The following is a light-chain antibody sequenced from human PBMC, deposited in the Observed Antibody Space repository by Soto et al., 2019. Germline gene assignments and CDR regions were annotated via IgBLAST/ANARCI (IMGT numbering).Light chain of an antibody. CDR3: AAWDDSLNAYV. J-gene: IGLJ1*01. CDR1: SSNIGSNT. Sequence: QSVLTQPPSASGTPGQRVTISCSGSSSNIGSNTVNWYQQLPGMAPKLLIYSNNERPSGVPDRFSGSKSGTSASLAISGLQSEDEADFYCAAWDDSLNAYVIGTGTKLTVL. CDR2: SNN. V-gene: IGLV1-44*01.